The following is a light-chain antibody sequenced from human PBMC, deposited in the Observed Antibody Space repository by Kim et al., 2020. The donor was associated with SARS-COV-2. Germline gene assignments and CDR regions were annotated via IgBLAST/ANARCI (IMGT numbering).Light chain of an antibody. CDR1: TTEVGNYNF. V-gene: IGLV2-14*03. J-gene: IGLJ2*01. Sequence: GQSITISCTGTTTEVGNYNFVSWYQHHPGEAPKVLIYDVTKRPSGVSNRFFGSKSGNTASLTISGLQTEDEADYYCCSYASGSTLIFGGGTQLTVL. CDR2: DVT. CDR3: CSYASGSTLI.